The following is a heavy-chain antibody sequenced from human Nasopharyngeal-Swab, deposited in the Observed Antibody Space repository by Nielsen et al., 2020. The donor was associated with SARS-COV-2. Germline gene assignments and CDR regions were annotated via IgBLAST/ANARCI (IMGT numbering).Heavy chain of an antibody. CDR1: GFTFSSYS. J-gene: IGHJ6*02. CDR3: ATLPAAIPSYYGMDV. Sequence: SLKISCAASGFTFSSYSMNWVRQAPGKGLEWVSGISWNSGSIGYVDSVKGRFTISRDNAKNSLYLQMNSLRAEDTALYYCATLPAAIPSYYGMDVWGQGTTVTVSS. CDR2: ISWNSGSI. D-gene: IGHD2-2*01. V-gene: IGHV3-9*01.